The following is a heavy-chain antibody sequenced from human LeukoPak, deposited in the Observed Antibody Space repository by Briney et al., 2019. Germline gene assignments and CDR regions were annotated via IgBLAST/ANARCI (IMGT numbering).Heavy chain of an antibody. D-gene: IGHD4-11*01. Sequence: PSETLSLTCAVYGGSLSGYYWTWIRQSPGKGLEWIGQINHSGSTNYNPSLKSRVTISVDMSSNQFSLKLSSVTAADTAVYYCARHSIWADAFDIWGQGTMVTVSS. V-gene: IGHV4-34*01. CDR2: INHSGST. CDR3: ARHSIWADAFDI. J-gene: IGHJ3*02. CDR1: GGSLSGYY.